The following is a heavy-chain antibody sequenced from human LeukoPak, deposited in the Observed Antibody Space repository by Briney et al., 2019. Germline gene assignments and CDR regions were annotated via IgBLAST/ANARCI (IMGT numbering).Heavy chain of an antibody. CDR3: ARELGLISWFDP. D-gene: IGHD3-16*01. CDR2: IIPIFGTA. CDR1: GGTFSSYA. V-gene: IGHV1-69*05. J-gene: IGHJ5*02. Sequence: SVKVSCKASGGTFSSYAISWVRQAPGQGLEWMGGIIPIFGTANYAQKFQGRVTITTDESTSTAYMELSSLRSEDTAVYYCARELGLISWFDPWGQGTLVTVSS.